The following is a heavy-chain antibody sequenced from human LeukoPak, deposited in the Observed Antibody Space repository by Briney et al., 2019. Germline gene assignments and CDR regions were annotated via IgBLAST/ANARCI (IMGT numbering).Heavy chain of an antibody. CDR3: ARDYCSGGSCYGDWNAFDI. CDR1: GGSISSSSYY. CDR2: IYYSGST. J-gene: IGHJ3*02. V-gene: IGHV4-39*07. Sequence: ASETLSLTCTVSGGSISSSSYYWGWIRQPPGKGLEWIGSIYYSGSTYYNPSLKSRVTISVDTSKNQFSLKLSSVTAADTAVYYCARDYCSGGSCYGDWNAFDIWGQGTMVTVSS. D-gene: IGHD2-15*01.